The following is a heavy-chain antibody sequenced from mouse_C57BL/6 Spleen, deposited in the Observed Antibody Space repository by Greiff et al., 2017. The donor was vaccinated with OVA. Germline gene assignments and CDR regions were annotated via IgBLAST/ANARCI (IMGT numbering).Heavy chain of an antibody. V-gene: IGHV1-81*01. CDR3: ARGGTVVVPRYFDV. Sequence: VQLQQSGAELARPGASVKLSCKASGYTFTSYGISWVKQRTGQGLEWIGEIYPRSGNTYYNETFKGKATLTADKSSSTAYMELRSLTSEDSAVYFCARGGTVVVPRYFDVWGTGTTVTVSS. D-gene: IGHD1-1*01. CDR2: IYPRSGNT. J-gene: IGHJ1*03. CDR1: GYTFTSYG.